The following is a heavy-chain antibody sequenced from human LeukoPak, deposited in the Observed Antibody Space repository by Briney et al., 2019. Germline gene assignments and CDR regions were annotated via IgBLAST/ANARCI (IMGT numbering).Heavy chain of an antibody. CDR1: GFTINNYA. D-gene: IGHD2-2*02. CDR3: XXXXXXXXYTPLSAFDI. Sequence: GGSLRLSCAASGFTINNYAMTWVRQAPGNGLVWVSVISGHGGGTYYADSVKGRFTISRDNSKNTLYLQMNSLRAEDTAVYYXXXXXXXXXYTPLSAFDIWGHGTTVTVSS. V-gene: IGHV3-23*01. J-gene: IGHJ3*02. CDR2: ISGHGGGT.